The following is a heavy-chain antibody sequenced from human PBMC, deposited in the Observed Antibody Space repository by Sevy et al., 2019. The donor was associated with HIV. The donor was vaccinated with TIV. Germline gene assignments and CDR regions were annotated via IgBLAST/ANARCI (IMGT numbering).Heavy chain of an antibody. V-gene: IGHV3-49*03. D-gene: IGHD5-12*01. CDR3: TRALATADTPEYYFDY. Sequence: GGSLRLSCTSSGFIFGDYAMSWFRQAPGKGLEWVAFIRRNSHEPYGGTTEYAASVKGRFTISRDDSKRIAYLQMNSLKTEDTAVYYCTRALATADTPEYYFDYWGQGILVTVSS. CDR1: GFIFGDYA. J-gene: IGHJ4*02. CDR2: IRRNSHEPYGGTT.